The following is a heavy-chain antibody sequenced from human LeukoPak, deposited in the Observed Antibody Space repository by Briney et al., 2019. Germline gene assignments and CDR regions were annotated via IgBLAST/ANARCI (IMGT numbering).Heavy chain of an antibody. CDR3: ARVRSSGYVDY. D-gene: IGHD3-22*01. V-gene: IGHV4-59*06. CDR1: GGSISSYY. CDR2: IYYSGST. J-gene: IGHJ4*02. Sequence: SETLSLTCTVSGGSISSYYWSWIRQPPGKGLEWIGYIYYSGSTYYNPSLKSRVTISVDTSKNQFSLKLSSVTAADTAVYYCARVRSSGYVDYWGQGTLVTVSS.